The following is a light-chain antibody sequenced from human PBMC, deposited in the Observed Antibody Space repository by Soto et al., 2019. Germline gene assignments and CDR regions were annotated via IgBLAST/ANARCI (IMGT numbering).Light chain of an antibody. CDR1: QSISSW. CDR2: KAS. J-gene: IGKJ1*01. Sequence: IPVTQSPFTLSASVGDRVTITCRASQSISSWLAWYQQNPGKAPKLLIYKASSLKSGVPSRFSGSGSGTEFTLTISSLQPDDFATYYCQHYNSYSEAFGQGTKVDI. CDR3: QHYNSYSEA. V-gene: IGKV1-5*03.